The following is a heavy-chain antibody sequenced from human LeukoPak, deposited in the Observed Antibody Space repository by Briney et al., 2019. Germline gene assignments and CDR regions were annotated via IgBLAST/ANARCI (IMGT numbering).Heavy chain of an antibody. D-gene: IGHD1-26*01. CDR2: IKTKTDDGAT. V-gene: IGHV3-15*01. J-gene: IGHJ4*02. CDR1: GFTFSNAR. CDR3: TTYVGATAY. Sequence: GGSLRLSCAASGFTFSNARMNWVRQAPGKGLEWVGRIKTKTDDGATDYSAPVKARFTISRDDTKTTLYLQMNGLKTEDTAIYYCTTYVGATAYWGQGTLVTVSS.